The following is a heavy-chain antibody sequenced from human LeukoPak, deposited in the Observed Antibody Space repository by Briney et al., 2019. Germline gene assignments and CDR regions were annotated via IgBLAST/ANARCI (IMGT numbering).Heavy chain of an antibody. CDR1: GLSFTSFA. V-gene: IGHV3-23*01. D-gene: IGHD3-16*01. CDR3: ARASWVSSANAVR. J-gene: IGHJ4*02. CDR2: LRGDGET. Sequence: GGSLRLSCAASGLSFTSFAMSWVRQAPARGPEWVSSLRGDGETFYADSVRGRFTLSRDDSRNTVYLQLNNLRVEDTAVYYCARASWVSSANAVRWGQGTQVTVSS.